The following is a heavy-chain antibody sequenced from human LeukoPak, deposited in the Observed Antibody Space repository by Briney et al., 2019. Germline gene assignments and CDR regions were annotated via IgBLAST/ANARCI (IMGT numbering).Heavy chain of an antibody. D-gene: IGHD1-14*01. V-gene: IGHV3-74*01. CDR2: INGDGSTT. CDR1: GFTFSSHW. Sequence: GGSLRLSCAASGFTFSSHWMHWVRQAPGKGLVWVSRINGDGSTTSYADSVKGRFTISRDNAKNTLYLQMNSLRAEDTAMYYCARRTTTVDYWGQGTLVTVSS. CDR3: ARRTTTVDY. J-gene: IGHJ4*02.